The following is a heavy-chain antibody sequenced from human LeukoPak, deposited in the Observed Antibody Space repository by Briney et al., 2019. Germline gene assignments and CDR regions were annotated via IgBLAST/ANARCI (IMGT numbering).Heavy chain of an antibody. CDR1: GGSISSYY. Sequence: SETLSLTCTVSGGSISSYYCSWIRQPPGKGLEWIGYIYYIGSTNYNPSLKSRVTISVDTSKNEFSLKLSSVTAADTAVYYCARDSLGFDAFDMWGQGTMVTVFS. J-gene: IGHJ3*02. CDR3: ARDSLGFDAFDM. CDR2: IYYIGST. D-gene: IGHD7-27*01. V-gene: IGHV4-59*01.